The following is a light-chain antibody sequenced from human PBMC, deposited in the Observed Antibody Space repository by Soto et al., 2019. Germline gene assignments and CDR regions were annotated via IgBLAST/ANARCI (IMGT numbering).Light chain of an antibody. CDR1: SSDVGGSNF. CDR3: VSYTSSTTDV. V-gene: IGLV2-14*03. J-gene: IGLJ1*01. CDR2: DVA. Sequence: QSVLTQPASVSDSPGQSITISCTGTSSDVGGSNFVSWYQQHPGKPPKLIIYDVANRPSGVSNRFSGSKSGSMASLIISRLQTEDEADYYCVSYTSSTTDVFGTGTKVTVL.